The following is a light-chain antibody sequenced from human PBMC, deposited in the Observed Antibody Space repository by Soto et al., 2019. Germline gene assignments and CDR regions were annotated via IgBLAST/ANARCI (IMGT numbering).Light chain of an antibody. J-gene: IGLJ1*01. V-gene: IGLV2-14*01. CDR1: VGGYNY. Sequence: VGGYNYVSWYQQHPGKAPKLMIYAVTDRPSGVSSRFYGSKSANTASLTISGLQAEDEADYYCSSYTSSTTVFGSGTKVTVL. CDR2: AVT. CDR3: SSYTSSTTV.